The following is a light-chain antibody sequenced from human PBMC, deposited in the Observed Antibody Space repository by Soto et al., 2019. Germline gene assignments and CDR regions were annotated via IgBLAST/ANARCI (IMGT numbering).Light chain of an antibody. V-gene: IGKV1-5*01. CDR2: DAS. CDR3: LQYRSYPRT. J-gene: IGKJ1*01. CDR1: QYIGRW. Sequence: DIRMTQSPSTLSAAVGDTVTITCRASQYIGRWLAWYHQAPGKAPKALIYDASSLETGVPSRFSGSESGTEFTLTISSLQPDDVATYYCLQYRSYPRTFGQGTKVEVK.